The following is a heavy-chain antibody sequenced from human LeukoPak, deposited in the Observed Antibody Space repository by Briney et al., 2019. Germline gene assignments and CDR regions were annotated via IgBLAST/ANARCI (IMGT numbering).Heavy chain of an antibody. Sequence: PGGSLRLSCAASGFTVSSNYMSWVRQAPGKGLEWVSLIYSGGSTYYADSVKGRFTISRDNSKNTLYLQMNSLRDEDTAVYYCATLRACGGDCYFYYFDYWGQGTLVTVSS. V-gene: IGHV3-53*01. D-gene: IGHD2-21*02. CDR2: IYSGGST. J-gene: IGHJ4*02. CDR3: ATLRACGGDCYFYYFDY. CDR1: GFTVSSNY.